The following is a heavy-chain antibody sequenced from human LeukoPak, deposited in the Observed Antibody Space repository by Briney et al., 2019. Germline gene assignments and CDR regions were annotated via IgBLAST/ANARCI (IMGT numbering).Heavy chain of an antibody. CDR2: MNPNSGNT. J-gene: IGHJ4*02. Sequence: ASVKVSCKASGYTFTTYDIKWVRQATGQGLEWMGWMNPNSGNTGYAQKFQGRVTMTRNTSMRTDYMELSSLRSEDTAVYYCARANYYGSGRKDLDYWGQGPLVSVSS. D-gene: IGHD3-10*01. CDR1: GYTFTTYD. V-gene: IGHV1-8*01. CDR3: ARANYYGSGRKDLDY.